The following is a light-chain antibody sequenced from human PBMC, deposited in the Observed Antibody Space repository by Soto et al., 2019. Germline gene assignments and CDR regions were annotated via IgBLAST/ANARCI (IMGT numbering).Light chain of an antibody. CDR2: EVS. V-gene: IGLV2-14*01. J-gene: IGLJ3*02. Sequence: QLVLTQPASVSGSPGQSITISCTGTSSDVGAYNFVSWYQHHPGTAPKLMIYEVSNRPSGASNRFSGSKSGNTASLTISGLQTEDEADYYCYSYRGSNAWVFGGGTKVTVL. CDR1: SSDVGAYNF. CDR3: YSYRGSNAWV.